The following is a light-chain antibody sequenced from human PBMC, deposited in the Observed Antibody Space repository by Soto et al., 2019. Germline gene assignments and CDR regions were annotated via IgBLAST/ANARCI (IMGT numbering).Light chain of an antibody. CDR1: QSVSSN. Sequence: EIVMTQPPATLSVSPGERDTLSCRASQSVSSNLVWYQQKPGQAPRLLIYGASTRATGIPARFSGSGSGTEFALTISSLQSEDCAVYYCQQYSYRLSFGGGTRVEIK. V-gene: IGKV3-15*01. CDR3: QQYSYRLS. CDR2: GAS. J-gene: IGKJ4*01.